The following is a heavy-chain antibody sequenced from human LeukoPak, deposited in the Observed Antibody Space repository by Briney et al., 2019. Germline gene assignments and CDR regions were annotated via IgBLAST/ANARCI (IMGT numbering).Heavy chain of an antibody. CDR3: ARDHPEPYGDYGLGAFDI. J-gene: IGHJ3*02. D-gene: IGHD4-17*01. Sequence: PGRSLRLSCAASGFTFSSYAMHWVRQAPGKGLEWVAVISYDGSNKYYADSVKGRFTISRDNSKNTLYLQMNSLRAEDTAVYYCARDHPEPYGDYGLGAFDIWGQGTMVTVSS. CDR2: ISYDGSNK. V-gene: IGHV3-30-3*01. CDR1: GFTFSSYA.